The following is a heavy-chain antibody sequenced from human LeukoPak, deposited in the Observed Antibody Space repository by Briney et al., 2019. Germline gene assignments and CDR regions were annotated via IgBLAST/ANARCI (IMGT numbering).Heavy chain of an antibody. CDR1: GFSFTTYW. CDR2: IQKDGSEK. CDR3: ARGLGGYGFGY. V-gene: IGHV3-7*02. Sequence: GGSLRLSCAASGFSFTTYWMTWVRQAPGKGLEWVANIQKDGSEKNYGESVKGRFTISRDNAENSLYLQMNSLRDEDTAVYYCARGLGGYGFGYWGQGTLVTVSS. J-gene: IGHJ4*02. D-gene: IGHD5-18*01.